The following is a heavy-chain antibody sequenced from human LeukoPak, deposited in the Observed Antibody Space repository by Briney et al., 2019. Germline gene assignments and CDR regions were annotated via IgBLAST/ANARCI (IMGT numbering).Heavy chain of an antibody. CDR1: GGTFSSYA. V-gene: IGHV1-69*05. CDR2: IIPIFGTV. CDR3: ARAGYYDYVWPFY. J-gene: IGHJ4*02. Sequence: ASVKVSCKASGGTFSSYAISWVRQAPGQGLEWMGGIIPIFGTVNYAQKFQGRVTITTDESTSTAYMELSSLRSEDTAVYYCARAGYYDYVWPFYWGQGTLVTVSS. D-gene: IGHD3-16*01.